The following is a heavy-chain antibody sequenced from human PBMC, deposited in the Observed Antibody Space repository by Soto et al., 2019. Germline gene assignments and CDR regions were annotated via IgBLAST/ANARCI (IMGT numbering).Heavy chain of an antibody. Sequence: QITLKESGPTLVKPTQNLTLTCTFSGFSLSTSGVGVAWIRQPRGKALEWLALIYWYDDKRYSPSLKSRLTITKATSKNQVVLTMTNMDPVDTGTYYYAHASSGLYGMDVWGQGTTVTVSS. J-gene: IGHJ6*02. CDR2: IYWYDDK. CDR3: AHASSGLYGMDV. V-gene: IGHV2-5*01. D-gene: IGHD3-22*01. CDR1: GFSLSTSGVG.